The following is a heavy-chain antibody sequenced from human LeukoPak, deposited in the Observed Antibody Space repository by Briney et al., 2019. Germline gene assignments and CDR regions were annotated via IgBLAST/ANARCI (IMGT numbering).Heavy chain of an antibody. J-gene: IGHJ6*04. D-gene: IGHD3-10*02. CDR2: ISSRGSTI. CDR3: AELGITMIGGV. CDR1: GFIFSNYA. V-gene: IGHV3-48*03. Sequence: PGGSLRLSCAASGFIFSNYAMNWVRQAPGKGLEWVSYISSRGSTIYYADSVKGRFTISRDNAKNSLYLQMNSLRAEDTAVYYCAELGITMIGGVWGKGTTVTISS.